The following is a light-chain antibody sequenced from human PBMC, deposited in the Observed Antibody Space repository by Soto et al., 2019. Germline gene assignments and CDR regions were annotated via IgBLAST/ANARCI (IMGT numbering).Light chain of an antibody. V-gene: IGLV2-14*01. Sequence: QSALTQPPSASGSPGQSVTISCTGTSSDVGGYNYVSWFQHHPGKAPKLMIYEVSNRPSGVSNRFSGSKSANTASLTISGLQAEDEADYYCTSYTSSTTLYVFGTGTKLTVL. J-gene: IGLJ1*01. CDR1: SSDVGGYNY. CDR3: TSYTSSTTLYV. CDR2: EVS.